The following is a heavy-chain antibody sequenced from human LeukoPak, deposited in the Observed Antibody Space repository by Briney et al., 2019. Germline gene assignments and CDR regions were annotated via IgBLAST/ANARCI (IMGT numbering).Heavy chain of an antibody. CDR3: ARDLGWELLSYFDY. V-gene: IGHV3-21*01. D-gene: IGHD1-26*01. CDR1: GFTFSSYS. Sequence: PGGSLRLSCAASGFTFSSYSMNWVRQAPGKGLEWVSSISSSSSYIYYADSVKGRFTISRDNSKNSLYLQMNSLRAEDTAVYYCARDLGWELLSYFDYWGQGTLVTVSS. J-gene: IGHJ4*02. CDR2: ISSSSSYI.